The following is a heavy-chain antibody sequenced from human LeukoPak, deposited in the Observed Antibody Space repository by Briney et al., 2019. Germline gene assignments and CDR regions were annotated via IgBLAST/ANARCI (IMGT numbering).Heavy chain of an antibody. CDR3: AKGIYSSGWSYFDY. V-gene: IGHV3-23*01. D-gene: IGHD6-19*01. CDR1: GFTFSNSA. J-gene: IGHJ4*01. Sequence: GGSLRLSCAASGFTFSNSAMSWVRQAPGKGLEWVSTLSGSGITTYYADTVKGRFTISRDNSKNTLYLQMNSLRAEDTAVYYCAKGIYSSGWSYFDYWGHGTLVTVSS. CDR2: LSGSGITT.